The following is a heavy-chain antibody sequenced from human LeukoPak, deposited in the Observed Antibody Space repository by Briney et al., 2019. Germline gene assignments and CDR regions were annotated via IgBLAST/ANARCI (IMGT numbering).Heavy chain of an antibody. J-gene: IGHJ6*02. CDR3: AKLTLGYYYGMDV. D-gene: IGHD1-14*01. CDR1: GFTFSSYA. Sequence: PGGSLRLSCAASGFTFSSYAMSWVRQAPGKGLEWVSAISGSGGSTYYADSVKGRFTISRDNSKNTLYLQMNSPRAEDTAVYYCAKLTLGYYYGMDVWGQGTTVTVSS. V-gene: IGHV3-23*01. CDR2: ISGSGGST.